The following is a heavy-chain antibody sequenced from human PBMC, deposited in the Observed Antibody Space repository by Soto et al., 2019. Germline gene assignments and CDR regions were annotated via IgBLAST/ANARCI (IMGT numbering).Heavy chain of an antibody. CDR2: IKSKPDGGTT. J-gene: IGHJ4*02. CDR1: GFTFSNAW. V-gene: IGHV3-15*01. CDR3: VTGQYCDY. Sequence: GGSLRLSCIGSGFTFSNAWMNWVRQAPGKGLEWVGRIKSKPDGGTTDYAAPVKGRFTISRDDSKNTVYLQMNSLKTEDTALYYCVTGQYCDYWGQGTLVTVSS.